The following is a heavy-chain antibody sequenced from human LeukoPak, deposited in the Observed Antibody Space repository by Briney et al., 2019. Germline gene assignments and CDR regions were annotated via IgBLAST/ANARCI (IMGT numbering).Heavy chain of an antibody. Sequence: SVKVSCKASGGTFSSYAISWVRQAPGQGLEWMGRIIPIFGTANYAQKFQGRVTITTDESTSTAYMELSSLRSEGTAVYYCARDGAAMSSDYWGQGTLVTVSS. CDR2: IIPIFGTA. V-gene: IGHV1-69*05. CDR1: GGTFSSYA. CDR3: ARDGAAMSSDY. J-gene: IGHJ4*02. D-gene: IGHD5-18*01.